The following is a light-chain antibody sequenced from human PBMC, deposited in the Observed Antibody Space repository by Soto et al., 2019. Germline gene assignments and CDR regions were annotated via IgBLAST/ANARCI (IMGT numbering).Light chain of an antibody. CDR3: QHYNSYSEA. CDR1: QSVSNQ. Sequence: EIVFTQSPVTLSLSPGERATLSCRASQSVSNQLAWYQQKPGQAPRLLIYGASRRATGIPDRFSGSGSGSDFTLTISSLQPDDFATYYCQHYNSYSEAFGQGTKVDIK. V-gene: IGKV3-11*01. J-gene: IGKJ1*01. CDR2: GAS.